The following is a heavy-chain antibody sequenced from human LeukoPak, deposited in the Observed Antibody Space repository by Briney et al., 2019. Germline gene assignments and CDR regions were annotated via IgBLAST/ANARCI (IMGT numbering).Heavy chain of an antibody. J-gene: IGHJ5*02. D-gene: IGHD3-10*01. V-gene: IGHV4-34*01. Sequence: PSETLSLTCAVHNGSFSGYYWTWIRQAPGKGLELIGEINNSGVTYYNPPLKSRVTISRDTSKIQFSLQLKSVSAADTAVYYCARGGTTHYYGSGTSPWGQGTLVIVSS. CDR3: ARGGTTHYYGSGTSP. CDR1: NGSFSGYY. CDR2: INNSGVT.